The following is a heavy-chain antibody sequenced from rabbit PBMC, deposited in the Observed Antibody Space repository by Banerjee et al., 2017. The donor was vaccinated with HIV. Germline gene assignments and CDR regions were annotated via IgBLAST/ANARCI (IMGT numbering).Heavy chain of an antibody. CDR3: ARDYWKDGWINL. Sequence: QSLEESGGALVTPGGTLTLTCTASGSDISSYSMCWVRQAPGKGLEWIACINAGSSGSTHYASWAKGRFTISKTSSTTVTLQMTSLTAADTATYFCARDYWKDGWINLWGPGTLVTVS. J-gene: IGHJ4*01. D-gene: IGHD6-1*01. CDR2: INAGSSGST. CDR1: GSDISSYS. V-gene: IGHV1S40*01.